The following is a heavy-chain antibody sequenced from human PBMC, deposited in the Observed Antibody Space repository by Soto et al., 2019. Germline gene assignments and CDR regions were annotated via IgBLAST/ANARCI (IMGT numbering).Heavy chain of an antibody. J-gene: IGHJ1*01. CDR1: GYTLTELS. CDR2: FDPEDGET. V-gene: IGHV1-24*01. CDR3: ATKHYDSSGYYSVSYFQH. Sequence: ASVKVSCKVSGYTLTELSMHWVRQAPGKGLEWMGGFDPEDGETIYAQKFQGRVTMTEDTSTDTAYMELSSLRSEDTAVYYCATKHYDSSGYYSVSYFQHWGQGTRVTAPQ. D-gene: IGHD3-22*01.